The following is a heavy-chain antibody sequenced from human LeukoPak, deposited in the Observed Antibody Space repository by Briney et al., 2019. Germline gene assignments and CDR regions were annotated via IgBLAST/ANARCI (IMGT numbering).Heavy chain of an antibody. CDR3: VRLSGSYDY. D-gene: IGHD1-26*01. CDR1: GFTFSSYA. CDR2: ISYDGSNK. Sequence: GGSLRLSCAASGFTFSSYAMHWVRQAPGKGLEWVAVISYDGSNKYYADSVKGRFTISRDNSKNTLYLQMNSLRAEDTAVYYCVRLSGSYDYWGQGTLVTVSS. J-gene: IGHJ4*02. V-gene: IGHV3-30-3*01.